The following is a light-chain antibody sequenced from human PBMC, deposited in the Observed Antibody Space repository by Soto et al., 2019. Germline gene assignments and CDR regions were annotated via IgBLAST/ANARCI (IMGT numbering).Light chain of an antibody. J-gene: IGKJ5*01. CDR2: AAS. CDR3: QQYNNWPPIT. Sequence: TQMTQSPLSLSASVGEKIIITCRASRDVGSDVSWYQQKPGQAPKLVIYAASNLYTGVPSRFSGRRSGTEFTLTISSLQSEDFAVYYCQQYNNWPPITFGQGTRLEIK. CDR1: RDVGSD. V-gene: IGKV1-17*01.